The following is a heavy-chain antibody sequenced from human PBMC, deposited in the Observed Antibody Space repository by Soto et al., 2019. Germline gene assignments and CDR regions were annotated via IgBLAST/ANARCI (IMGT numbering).Heavy chain of an antibody. Sequence: QLQLQESGPGLVKPSETLSLTCTVSGGSISSSSYYWGWIRQPPGKGLEWIGSIYYSGSTYYNPALKSRVTISVDTSKNQFSLKLSSVTAADTAVYYCARHYRQLGPNWFDPWGQGTLVTVSS. CDR2: IYYSGST. V-gene: IGHV4-39*01. CDR3: ARHYRQLGPNWFDP. D-gene: IGHD6-13*01. J-gene: IGHJ5*02. CDR1: GGSISSSSYY.